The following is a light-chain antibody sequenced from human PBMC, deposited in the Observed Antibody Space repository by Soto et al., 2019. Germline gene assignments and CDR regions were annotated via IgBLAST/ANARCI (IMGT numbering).Light chain of an antibody. J-gene: IGKJ3*01. CDR1: QGINHY. CDR2: ATS. Sequence: DIQMTQSPSSLSASVGDRVTITCRASQGINHYLAWFQQKPGKVPKLLIYATSTLQSGVPSRFSGSGFGTDFTLTISSLQPEDVATYYRQKHNSAPLFFGPGTKVDIK. V-gene: IGKV1-27*01. CDR3: QKHNSAPLF.